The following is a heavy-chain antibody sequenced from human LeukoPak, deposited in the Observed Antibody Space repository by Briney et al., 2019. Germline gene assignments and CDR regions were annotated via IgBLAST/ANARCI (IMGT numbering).Heavy chain of an antibody. CDR3: AHRRSLIAAAGIYFDY. D-gene: IGHD6-13*01. V-gene: IGHV2-5*01. J-gene: IGHJ4*02. CDR1: GFSLSTRGVG. Sequence: SGPTLVKPAQTLTLTCTFSGFSLSTRGVGVGWIRQPPGKALEWLALIYWNDDKRYSPSLKSRLTITKDTSKNQVVLTMTNMDPVDTATYYCAHRRSLIAAAGIYFDYWGQGTLVTVSS. CDR2: IYWNDDK.